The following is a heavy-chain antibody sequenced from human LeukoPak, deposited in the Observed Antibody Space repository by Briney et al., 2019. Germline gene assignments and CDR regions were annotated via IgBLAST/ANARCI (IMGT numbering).Heavy chain of an antibody. CDR2: IKQDGSER. CDR1: GFTFSNYW. CDR3: AGGITIAS. D-gene: IGHD3-10*01. V-gene: IGHV3-7*04. Sequence: GGSLRLSCAASGFTFSNYWMTWVRQAPGKGLEWVANIKQDGSERDYVDSVKGRFTISRDNAKNSLYLQMNSLRAEDTDVYYCAGGITIASWGQGSLVTVYS. J-gene: IGHJ1*01.